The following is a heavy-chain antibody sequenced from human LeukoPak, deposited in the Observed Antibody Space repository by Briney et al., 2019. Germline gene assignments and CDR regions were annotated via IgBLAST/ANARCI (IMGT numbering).Heavy chain of an antibody. CDR3: ARGGFVFDI. Sequence: GGSLRLSCAASGFTFSSYEMNWVRQGPGKGLEWISYITSTDTTKYYTDSVKGRFTISRDNAKNSLYLQMHSLRAEDTAVYYCARGGFVFDIWGQGTVVTVSS. J-gene: IGHJ3*02. D-gene: IGHD3-10*01. CDR1: GFTFSSYE. CDR2: ITSTDTTK. V-gene: IGHV3-48*03.